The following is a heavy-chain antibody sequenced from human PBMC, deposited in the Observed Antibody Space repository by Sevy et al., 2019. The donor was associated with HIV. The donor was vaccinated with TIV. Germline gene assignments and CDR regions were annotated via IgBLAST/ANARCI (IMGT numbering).Heavy chain of an antibody. CDR1: GGSISTYY. V-gene: IGHV4-59*01. D-gene: IGHD3-22*01. J-gene: IGHJ4*02. CDR3: ARGYYSNFDY. CDR2: IYYSGST. Sequence: SETLSLTCTVSGGSISTYYWSWIRQPPGKGLEWIGYIYYSGSTNSSPSLKSRFTISVDTSRNQFSLNLTSVTAADTAVYYCARGYYSNFDYWGQGILVTVSS.